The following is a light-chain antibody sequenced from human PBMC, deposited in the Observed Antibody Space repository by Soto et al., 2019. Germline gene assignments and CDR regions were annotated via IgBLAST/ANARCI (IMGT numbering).Light chain of an antibody. CDR3: QQLNSYPPF. CDR1: QGISSY. Sequence: DIRLTQSPSFLSASVGDRVTITCRASQGISSYLAWYQQKPGKAPKLLIYAASTLQSGVPSRFSGSGSGTVFTLTISSLQPEDFATYYCQQLNSYPPFFGGGTKVEIK. CDR2: AAS. J-gene: IGKJ4*01. V-gene: IGKV1-9*01.